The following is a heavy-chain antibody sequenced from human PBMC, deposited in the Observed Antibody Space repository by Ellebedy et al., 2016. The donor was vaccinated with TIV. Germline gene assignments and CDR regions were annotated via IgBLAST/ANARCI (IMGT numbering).Heavy chain of an antibody. J-gene: IGHJ4*02. CDR3: ARGHRPAYYFDY. CDR1: GGSISSGDYY. V-gene: IGHV4-30-4*01. CDR2: IYYSGST. Sequence: MPSETLSLTCTVSGGSISSGDYYWSWIRQPPGKGLDWIGYIYYSGSTYYNPSLKSRVTISVDTSKNQFSLKLSSVTAADTAVYYCARGHRPAYYFDYWGQGTLVTVSS.